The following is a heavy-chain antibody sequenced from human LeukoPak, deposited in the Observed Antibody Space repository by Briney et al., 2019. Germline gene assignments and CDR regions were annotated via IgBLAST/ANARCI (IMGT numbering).Heavy chain of an antibody. D-gene: IGHD6-13*01. V-gene: IGHV3-21*01. J-gene: IGHJ6*02. Sequence: GGSLRLSCAASGFPFSSYSMNWVRQAPGKGLAWVSSISSSSSYIYYADSVKGRFTISRDNAKNSLYLQMNSLRAEDTAVYYCARDLAAAGTEYYYYYGMDVWGQGTTVTVSS. CDR1: GFPFSSYS. CDR2: ISSSSSYI. CDR3: ARDLAAAGTEYYYYYGMDV.